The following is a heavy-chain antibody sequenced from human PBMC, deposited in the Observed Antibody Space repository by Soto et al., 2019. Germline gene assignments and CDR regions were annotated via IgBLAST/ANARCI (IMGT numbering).Heavy chain of an antibody. CDR2: INWSSGSI. D-gene: IGHD6-13*01. CDR3: VKDESINWYSGHFRH. V-gene: IGHV3-9*01. CDR1: GFTFDDYA. Sequence: GGSLRLSCADSGFTFDDYAMHWVRQVPGKGLEWVSGINWSSGSIGYGDSVKGRFAISRDNAKNFLHLQMNSLSAEDTAFYYCVKDESINWYSGHFRHWGQGTLVTVSS. J-gene: IGHJ1*01.